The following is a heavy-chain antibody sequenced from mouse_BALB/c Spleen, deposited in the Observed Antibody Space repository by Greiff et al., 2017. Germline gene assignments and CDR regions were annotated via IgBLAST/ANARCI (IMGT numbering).Heavy chain of an antibody. CDR2: ISYSGST. D-gene: IGHD2-4*01. J-gene: IGHJ2*01. CDR3: ARSLYDYDGGAYFDY. Sequence: VQLQQSGPGLVKPSQSLSLTCTVTGYSITSDYAWNWIRQFPGNKLEWMGYISYSGSTSYNPSLKSRISITRDTSKNQFFLQLNSVTTEDTATYYCARSLYDYDGGAYFDYWGQGTTLTVSS. CDR1: GYSITSDYA. V-gene: IGHV3-2*02.